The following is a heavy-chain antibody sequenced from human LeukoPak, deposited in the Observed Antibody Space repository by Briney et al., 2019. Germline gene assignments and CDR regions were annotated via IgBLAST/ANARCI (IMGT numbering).Heavy chain of an antibody. V-gene: IGHV3-48*01. J-gene: IGHJ3*02. CDR3: AKDRVDREPGHDAFHI. CDR1: GFTFSSYS. Sequence: GGSLRLSCAASGFTFSSYSMNWVRQAPGKGLEWVSYISSSSSTIYYADSVKGRFTISRDNAKNSLYLQMNSLRAGDTAVYYCAKDRVDREPGHDAFHIRGQGTMVTVSS. CDR2: ISSSSSTI. D-gene: IGHD1-26*01.